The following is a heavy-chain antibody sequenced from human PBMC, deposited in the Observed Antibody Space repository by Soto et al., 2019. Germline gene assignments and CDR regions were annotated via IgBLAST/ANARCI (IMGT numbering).Heavy chain of an antibody. CDR3: ARGRYGDY. J-gene: IGHJ4*02. V-gene: IGHV1-18*01. D-gene: IGHD1-1*01. CDR1: GYAFTTYG. Sequence: QVHLVQSGAEVKKPGASVKVSCKGSGYAFTTYGITWVRQAPGQGLEWMGWISAHNGNTNYAQKLQGGVTVTRDTSTSPAYVELRRLRSDDTAVYYCARGRYGDYWGQGALVTVSS. CDR2: ISAHNGNT.